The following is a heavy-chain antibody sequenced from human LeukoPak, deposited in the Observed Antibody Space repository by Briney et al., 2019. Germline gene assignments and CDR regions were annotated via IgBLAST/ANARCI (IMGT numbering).Heavy chain of an antibody. J-gene: IGHJ6*02. Sequence: SQTLSLTCAISGDSVSSNSAAWTWIRQSPSRGLEWLGRTYYRSKWYNDYAVSVKSRITINPDTSKNQFSLQLNSVTPEDTAVYYCASTSSSANYYYYGMDVWGQGTTVTVSS. CDR3: ASTSSSANYYYYGMDV. D-gene: IGHD6-25*01. CDR1: GDSVSSNSAA. CDR2: TYYRSKWYN. V-gene: IGHV6-1*01.